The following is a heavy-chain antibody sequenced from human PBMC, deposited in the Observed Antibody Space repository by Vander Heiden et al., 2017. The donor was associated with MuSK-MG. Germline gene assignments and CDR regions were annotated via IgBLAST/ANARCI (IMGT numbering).Heavy chain of an antibody. CDR2: ISSSSSYI. Sequence: EVQLVESGGGLVNPGGSLRLSCPASGFTFSSYSMNWVRQAPGKGLEWVSSISSSSSYIYYADSVKGRFTISRDNAKNSLYLQMNSLRAEDTAVYYCARDMVGGVGYWGQGTLVTVSS. V-gene: IGHV3-21*01. D-gene: IGHD1-26*01. J-gene: IGHJ4*02. CDR3: ARDMVGGVGY. CDR1: GFTFSSYS.